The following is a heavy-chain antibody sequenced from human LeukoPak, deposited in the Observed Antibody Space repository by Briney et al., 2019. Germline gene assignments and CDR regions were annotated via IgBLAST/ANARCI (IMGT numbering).Heavy chain of an antibody. CDR2: IIPIFGTA. Sequence: ASVKVSCKASGGTFSSYAISWVRQAPGQGLEWMGGIIPIFGTANYAQKFQGRVTITADESTSTAYMELSSLRSEDTAVYYCAREVGIRGHFDYWGRGTLVTVSS. CDR3: AREVGIRGHFDY. J-gene: IGHJ4*02. D-gene: IGHD1-26*01. V-gene: IGHV1-69*13. CDR1: GGTFSSYA.